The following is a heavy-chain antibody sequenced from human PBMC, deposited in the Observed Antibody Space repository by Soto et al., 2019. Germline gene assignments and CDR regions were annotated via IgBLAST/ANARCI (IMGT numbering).Heavy chain of an antibody. V-gene: IGHV2-70*01. CDR2: IDWDDDK. D-gene: IGHD3-22*01. CDR1: GFSLSTSVMC. CDR3: ARTSMIPVRYLAY. J-gene: IGHJ4*02. Sequence: SGPTLVNPTQTLTLTCTFSGFSLSTSVMCVSWIRQPPGKSLEWLALIDWDDDKYYSTSLKTRLTISKDTSKNQVVLTMTNMETVDTATYYGARTSMIPVRYLAYWGQGTLVTVSS.